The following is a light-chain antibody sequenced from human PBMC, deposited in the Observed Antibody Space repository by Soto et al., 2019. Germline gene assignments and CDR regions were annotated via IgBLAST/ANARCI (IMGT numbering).Light chain of an antibody. J-gene: IGKJ4*01. Sequence: EIVLTQSPGTLSLSPGERATLSCRASQTVSSSYLAWYQQKPGQAPRLLIYGASTRATGIPGRFSGSASGTDFTLTISRLEPEDFAVYYCQQFSSYPLTFGGGTKVEIK. CDR3: QQFSSYPLT. CDR1: QTVSSSY. V-gene: IGKV3-20*01. CDR2: GAS.